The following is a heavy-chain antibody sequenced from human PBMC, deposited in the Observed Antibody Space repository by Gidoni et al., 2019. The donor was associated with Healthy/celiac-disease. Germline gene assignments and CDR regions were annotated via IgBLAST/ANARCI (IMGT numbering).Heavy chain of an antibody. J-gene: IGHJ6*02. V-gene: IGHV1-18*01. CDR2: ISAYNGNT. CDR3: ARDFVATSYGMDV. Sequence: QGLEWMGWISAYNGNTNYAQKLQGRVTMTTDTSTSTAYMELRSLRSDDTAVYYCARDFVATSYGMDVWGQGTTVTVSS. D-gene: IGHD5-12*01.